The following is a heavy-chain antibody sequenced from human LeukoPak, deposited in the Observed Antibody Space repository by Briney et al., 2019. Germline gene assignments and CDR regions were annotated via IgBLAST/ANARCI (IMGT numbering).Heavy chain of an antibody. CDR3: ASEVVRGVIIGSGAFDI. Sequence: SETLSLTCTVSGGSISSYYWSWIRQPAGKGLEWIGRIYTSGSTNYNPSLKSRVTMSVDTSKNQFSLKLSSVTAADTAVYYCASEVVRGVIIGSGAFDIWGQGTMVTASS. CDR1: GGSISSYY. CDR2: IYTSGST. V-gene: IGHV4-4*07. D-gene: IGHD3-10*01. J-gene: IGHJ3*02.